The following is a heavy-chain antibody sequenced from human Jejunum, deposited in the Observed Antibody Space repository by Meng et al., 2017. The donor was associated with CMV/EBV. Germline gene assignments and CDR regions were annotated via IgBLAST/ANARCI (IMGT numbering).Heavy chain of an antibody. CDR2: ISGYNGTT. CDR3: AREADGATFDY. D-gene: IGHD1-26*01. Sequence: QVQPVHSGAWGKKAGASVKVSCKASGYAFTSYGISWVRQAPGQGLGWMGWISGYNGTTNYAQKLQGRVTMTTDTSTSTAYMELRSLRSDDTAVYYCAREADGATFDYWGQAPWSPSPQ. J-gene: IGHJ4*01. V-gene: IGHV1-18*01. CDR1: GYAFTSYG.